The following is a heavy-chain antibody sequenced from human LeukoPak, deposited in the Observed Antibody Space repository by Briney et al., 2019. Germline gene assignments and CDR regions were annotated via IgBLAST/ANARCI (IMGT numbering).Heavy chain of an antibody. V-gene: IGHV3-11*01. J-gene: IGHJ5*02. CDR3: ARDVRGRTPLKLGMKWFDP. CDR1: GFTFSDYY. CDR2: ISDSGETR. D-gene: IGHD7-27*01. Sequence: GGSLRLSCAASGFTFSDYYTSWIRQVPGKGLEWLAYISDSGETRKYADSVTGRFTISRDNAKNSVFLQMNSLRADDSGVYYCARDVRGRTPLKLGMKWFDPWGQGTRVTVSS.